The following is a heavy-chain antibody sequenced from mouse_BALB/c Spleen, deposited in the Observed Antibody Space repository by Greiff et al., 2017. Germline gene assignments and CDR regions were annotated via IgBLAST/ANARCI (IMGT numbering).Heavy chain of an antibody. Sequence: QVQLQQSGAELMKPGASVKISCKATGYTFSTYCIEWVKQRPGHGLEWIGEILPGSGSTNYNEQFKGKATFTADTSSNTAYMQLSSLTSEDSAVYYCARGGWLLDYWGQGTTLTVSS. D-gene: IGHD2-3*01. J-gene: IGHJ2*01. V-gene: IGHV1-9*01. CDR2: ILPGSGST. CDR3: ARGGWLLDY. CDR1: GYTFSTYC.